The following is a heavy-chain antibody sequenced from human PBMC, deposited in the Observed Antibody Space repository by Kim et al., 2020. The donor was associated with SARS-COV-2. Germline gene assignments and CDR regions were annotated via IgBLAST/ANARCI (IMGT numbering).Heavy chain of an antibody. CDR3: ARYLHGAASYYSPGFEY. V-gene: IGHV3-7*01. J-gene: IGHJ4*02. CDR2: IKSDGSEK. Sequence: GGSLRLSCAASGFTFSNYWMSWVRQAPGKGPEWVANIKSDGSEKHYVDSVKGRFTISRDNAKNSLDLQMDSLRAEDMAVYYCARYLHGAASYYSPGFEYWGPGPLGTVSS. D-gene: IGHD3-10*01. CDR1: GFTFSNYW.